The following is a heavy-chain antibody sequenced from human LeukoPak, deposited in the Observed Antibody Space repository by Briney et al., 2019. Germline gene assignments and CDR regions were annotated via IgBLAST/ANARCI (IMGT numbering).Heavy chain of an antibody. Sequence: HAGGSLRLSCAASGFTFSSYAMSWVRQAPGKGLEWAAVISYDGSNKYYADSVKGRFTISRDNSKNTLYLQMNSLRAEDTAVYYCASPGGSYSDFDYWGQGTLVTVSS. D-gene: IGHD1-26*01. CDR3: ASPGGSYSDFDY. CDR2: ISYDGSNK. V-gene: IGHV3-30-3*01. J-gene: IGHJ4*02. CDR1: GFTFSSYA.